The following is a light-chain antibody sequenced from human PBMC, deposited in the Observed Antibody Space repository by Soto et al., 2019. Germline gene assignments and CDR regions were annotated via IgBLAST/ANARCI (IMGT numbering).Light chain of an antibody. CDR2: VNN. Sequence: QSVLAQPPSVSGAPGQRVTISCTGSSSSIGAGYDVHWYQQLPGTAPKLLIYVNNNRPSGVPDRFSGSTSGTSASLAITGLRAEDEADYYCQSYDRSLSGYVFGTGTKVTV. CDR3: QSYDRSLSGYV. CDR1: SSSIGAGYD. J-gene: IGLJ1*01. V-gene: IGLV1-40*01.